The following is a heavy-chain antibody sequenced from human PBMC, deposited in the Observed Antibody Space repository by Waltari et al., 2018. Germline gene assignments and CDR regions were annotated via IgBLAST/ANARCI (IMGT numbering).Heavy chain of an antibody. CDR2: ISGSVGST. CDR3: ANLKGPRGESP. J-gene: IGHJ5*02. CDR1: GFTFSSYA. Sequence: EVQLLESGGGLVQPGGSLRLSCAASGFTFSSYAMSWVRQAPGKGLEWVSAISGSVGSTYYADSVKGRFPISRDNSKNTLYLQMNSLRADDTAVYYCANLKGPRGESPWGQGTLVTVSS. V-gene: IGHV3-23*01. D-gene: IGHD2-21*01.